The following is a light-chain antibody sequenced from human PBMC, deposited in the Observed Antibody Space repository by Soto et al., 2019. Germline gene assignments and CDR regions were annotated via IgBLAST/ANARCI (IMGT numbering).Light chain of an antibody. CDR2: DAS. J-gene: IGKJ1*01. CDR1: QSVSSS. V-gene: IGKV3-11*01. CDR3: QQRSNRPRT. Sequence: VMTHSQATLSVSPGDTATLSCRASQSVSSSLAWYQQKPGQAPRLLIYDASNRATGIPARFSGSGSGTDFTLTISSLEPEDFAVYYCQQRSNRPRTFGQGTKVDNK.